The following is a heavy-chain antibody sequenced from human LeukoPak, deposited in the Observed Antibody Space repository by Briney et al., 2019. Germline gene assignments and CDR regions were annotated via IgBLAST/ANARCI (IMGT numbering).Heavy chain of an antibody. CDR2: ISAYNGNT. J-gene: IGHJ5*02. CDR3: ARPATMVRGVIITANWFDP. D-gene: IGHD3-10*01. Sequence: ASVKVSCKASGYTFTSYGISWVRQAPGQGLEWMGWISAYNGNTNYAQKLQGRVTMTTDTSTSTAYMELRSLRSDDTAVYYCARPATMVRGVIITANWFDPWGQGTLVTVSS. V-gene: IGHV1-18*01. CDR1: GYTFTSYG.